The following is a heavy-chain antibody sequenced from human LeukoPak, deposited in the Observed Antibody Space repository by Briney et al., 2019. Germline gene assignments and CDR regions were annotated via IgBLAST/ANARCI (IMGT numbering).Heavy chain of an antibody. CDR2: IYTSGST. CDR1: GGSISSGSYY. V-gene: IGHV4-61*02. Sequence: SETLSLTCTVSGGSISSGSYYWSWIRQPAGQGLEWIGRIYTSGSTNYNPSLKSRVTISVDTSKNQFSLKLSSVTAADTAVYYCARDSGVRQQLAYDAFDIWGQGTMVTVSS. J-gene: IGHJ3*02. CDR3: ARDSGVRQQLAYDAFDI. D-gene: IGHD6-13*01.